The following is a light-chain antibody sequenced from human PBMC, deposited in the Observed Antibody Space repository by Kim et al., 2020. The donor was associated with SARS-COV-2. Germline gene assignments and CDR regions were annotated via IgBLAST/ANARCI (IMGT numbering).Light chain of an antibody. Sequence: PGEGATLSCRATQSVSSNLAWYQQRPGQAPRLLIYGASTRAPGIPARFSGSGSGTEFTLTISSLQSEDFGVYYCQQYNNWPPLMYTFGQGTKLEIK. CDR1: QSVSSN. J-gene: IGKJ2*01. CDR3: QQYNNWPPLMYT. CDR2: GAS. V-gene: IGKV3-15*01.